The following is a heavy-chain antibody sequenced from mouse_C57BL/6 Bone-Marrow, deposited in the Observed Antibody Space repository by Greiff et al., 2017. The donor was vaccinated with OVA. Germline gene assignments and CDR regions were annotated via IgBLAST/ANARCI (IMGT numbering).Heavy chain of an antibody. CDR3: ATYYYGSSYAMDY. CDR1: GFTFSDYG. J-gene: IGHJ4*01. Sequence: EVKLQESGGGLVQPGGSLKLSCAASGFTFSDYGMAWVRQAPRKGPEWVAFISNLAYSIYYADTVTGRFTISRENAKNTLYLEMSSLRSEDTAMYYCATYYYGSSYAMDYWGQGTSVTVSS. CDR2: ISNLAYSI. V-gene: IGHV5-15*01. D-gene: IGHD1-1*01.